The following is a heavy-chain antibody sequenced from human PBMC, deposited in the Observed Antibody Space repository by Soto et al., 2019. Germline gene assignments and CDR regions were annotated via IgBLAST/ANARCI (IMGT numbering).Heavy chain of an antibody. CDR2: INHSGST. CDR3: ARGGGHYDYVWGSYRSPYYFDY. J-gene: IGHJ4*02. V-gene: IGHV4-34*01. D-gene: IGHD3-16*02. CDR1: GVSFSGYY. Sequence: SETLSLTCAGYGVSFSGYYWIWIRHPPGKGLDLIGEINHSGSTNYNPSLKSRVTISVDTSKNQFSLKLSSVTAADTAVYYCARGGGHYDYVWGSYRSPYYFDYWGQGTLVTVS.